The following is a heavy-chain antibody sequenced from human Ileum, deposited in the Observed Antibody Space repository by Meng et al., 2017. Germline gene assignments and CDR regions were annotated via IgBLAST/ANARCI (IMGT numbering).Heavy chain of an antibody. V-gene: IGHV4-4*03. CDR2: IYLAGSP. CDR3: VRHGGKYFDS. J-gene: IGHJ4*02. CDR1: GGSISSSLY. D-gene: IGHD2-15*01. Sequence: QVQLQGSGPGLVEPRGTLSLPCTVSGGSISSSLYWSWVRQSPGKGLEWIGQIYLAGSPNYNPSLESRVTISVDKSKNQFSLRLTSVTAADTAIFYCVRHGGKYFDSWGQGTLVTVSS.